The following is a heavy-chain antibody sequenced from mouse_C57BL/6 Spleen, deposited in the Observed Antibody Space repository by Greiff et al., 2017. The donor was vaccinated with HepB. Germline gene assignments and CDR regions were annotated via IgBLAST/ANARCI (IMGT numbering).Heavy chain of an antibody. CDR2: IHPNRGST. CDR1: GYTFTSYW. V-gene: IGHV1-64*01. D-gene: IGHD1-1*01. J-gene: IGHJ2*01. Sequence: QVQLQQPGAELVKPGASVKLSCKASGYTFTSYWMHWVKQMPGQGLEWIGMIHPNRGSTNYNEKFKSKATLTVDKSSSTAYMQLSSLTSEDSAVYYCARERTTVRDFDYWGQGTTLTVSS. CDR3: ARERTTVRDFDY.